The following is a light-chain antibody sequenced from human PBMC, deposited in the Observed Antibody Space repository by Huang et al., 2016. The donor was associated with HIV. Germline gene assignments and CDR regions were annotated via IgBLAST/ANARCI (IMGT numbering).Light chain of an antibody. CDR1: QSISTW. J-gene: IGKJ1*01. V-gene: IGKV1-5*03. CDR3: QQYSAYSWT. Sequence: DIQMTQSPSTLSASVGDRVTITCRASQSISTWLAWYQQKPGKAPKLLIYKASNLEEGVPSRFSGSGSGTECTLTISSLQPDDFATYYCQQYSAYSWTFGQGTKVDIK. CDR2: KAS.